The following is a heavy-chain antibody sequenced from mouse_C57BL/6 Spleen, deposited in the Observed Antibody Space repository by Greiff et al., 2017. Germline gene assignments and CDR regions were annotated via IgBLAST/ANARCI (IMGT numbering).Heavy chain of an antibody. CDR1: GFSLTSYG. CDR3: ARETGVNYEGYFDY. D-gene: IGHD2-1*01. J-gene: IGHJ2*01. Sequence: VKLMESGPGLVQPSQSLSITCTVSGFSLTSYGVHWVRQSPGKGLEWLGVIWSGGSTDYNAAFISRLSISKDNSKSQVFFKMNSLQADDTAIYYCARETGVNYEGYFDYWGQGTTLTVSS. V-gene: IGHV2-2*01. CDR2: IWSGGST.